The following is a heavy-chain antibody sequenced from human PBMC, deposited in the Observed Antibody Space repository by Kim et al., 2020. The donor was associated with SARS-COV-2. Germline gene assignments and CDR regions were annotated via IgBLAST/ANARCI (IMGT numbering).Heavy chain of an antibody. V-gene: IGHV3-30*02. CDR3: AKDRIIAAARGNWFDP. J-gene: IGHJ5*02. D-gene: IGHD6-13*01. Sequence: VKGRFTISRDNSKNTLYLKMNSLRAEDTAVYYCAKDRIIAAARGNWFDPWGQGTLVTVSS.